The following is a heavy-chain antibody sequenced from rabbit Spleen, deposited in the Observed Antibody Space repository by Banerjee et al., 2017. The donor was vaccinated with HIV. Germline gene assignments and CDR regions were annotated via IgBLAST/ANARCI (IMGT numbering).Heavy chain of an antibody. J-gene: IGHJ4*01. CDR1: GFSFSSSYY. V-gene: IGHV1S40*01. D-gene: IGHD2-1*01. Sequence: QSLEESGGDLVKPEGSLTLTCTASGFSFSSSYYMCWVRQAPGKGLECIGCIYADRSGSTYYANWAKGRFTISRTSSTTVTLEMTSLTAADTATYFCARGSAAMTMLIIGFYLNLWGPGPLVTVS. CDR2: IYADRSGST. CDR3: ARGSAAMTMLIIGFYLNL.